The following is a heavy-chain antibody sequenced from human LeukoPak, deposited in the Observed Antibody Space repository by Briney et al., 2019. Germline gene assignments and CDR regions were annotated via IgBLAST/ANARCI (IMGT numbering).Heavy chain of an antibody. Sequence: KSSETLSLTCSVSGGSIGTITYSWAWIRQPPGKGLEWIGNVYYGGSTNFSPSLRSRVPMSVVSSTKQFSLWLNSVTAADTAVYYCARCPYDLMPGHSNWYFDLWGRGTLVTVSS. D-gene: IGHD3-9*01. J-gene: IGHJ2*01. CDR2: VYYGGST. CDR1: GGSIGTITYS. CDR3: ARCPYDLMPGHSNWYFDL. V-gene: IGHV4-39*01.